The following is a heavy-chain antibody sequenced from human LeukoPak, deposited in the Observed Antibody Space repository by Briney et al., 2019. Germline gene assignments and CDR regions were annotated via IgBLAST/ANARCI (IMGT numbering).Heavy chain of an antibody. D-gene: IGHD3-22*01. CDR2: INPNSGGT. CDR3: ARWVDSSGYYGYFDY. V-gene: IGHV1-2*02. CDR1: GYTFTGYY. J-gene: IGHJ4*02. Sequence: ASVKVSCKASGYTFTGYYMHWVRQAPGQGLEWMGWINPNSGGTNYAQKFQGRVTMTRDTSISTAYMELSRLRSDDTAVYYCARWVDSSGYYGYFDYWGQGPLLTVSS.